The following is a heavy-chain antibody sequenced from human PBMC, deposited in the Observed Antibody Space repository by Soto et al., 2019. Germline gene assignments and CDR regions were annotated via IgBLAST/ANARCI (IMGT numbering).Heavy chain of an antibody. Sequence: QVQLMESGGGVVQPGRSLRLSCTASGFTFSNYAMHWVRQAPGKGLEWVALISYDGDIEYYADSVKGRLTISRDNSKNTVYLQINSLRTEDTAVYHCARERDYGDNFLWGGMDVWGQGTTVTVSS. V-gene: IGHV3-30-3*01. J-gene: IGHJ6*02. CDR1: GFTFSNYA. CDR3: ARERDYGDNFLWGGMDV. D-gene: IGHD4-17*01. CDR2: ISYDGDIE.